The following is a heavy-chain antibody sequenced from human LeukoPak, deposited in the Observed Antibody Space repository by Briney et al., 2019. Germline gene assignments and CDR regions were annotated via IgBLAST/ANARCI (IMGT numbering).Heavy chain of an antibody. CDR1: GYTFTSYG. V-gene: IGHV1-18*01. D-gene: IGHD2-21*02. CDR3: AREGCGGDCYSYNWFDP. CDR2: ISAYNGNT. J-gene: IGHJ5*02. Sequence: ASVKVSCKASGYTFTSYGISWVRQAPGQGLEWIGWISAYNGNTNYAQKLQGRVTMTTDTSTSTAYMELRSLRSDDTAVYYCAREGCGGDCYSYNWFDPWGQGTLVTVSS.